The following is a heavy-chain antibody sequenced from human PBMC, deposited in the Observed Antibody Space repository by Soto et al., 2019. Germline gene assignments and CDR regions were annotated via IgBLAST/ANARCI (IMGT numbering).Heavy chain of an antibody. V-gene: IGHV1-2*04. D-gene: IGHD3-10*01. J-gene: IGHJ6*03. Sequence: ASVKVSCKASGYTFTGYYMHWVRQAPGQGLEWMGWINPNSGGTNYAQKFQGWVTMTRDTSISTAYMELSRLRSDDTAVYYCARAREYYGSGSYYNVPYYMDVWGKGTTVTVSS. CDR3: ARAREYYGSGSYYNVPYYMDV. CDR2: INPNSGGT. CDR1: GYTFTGYY.